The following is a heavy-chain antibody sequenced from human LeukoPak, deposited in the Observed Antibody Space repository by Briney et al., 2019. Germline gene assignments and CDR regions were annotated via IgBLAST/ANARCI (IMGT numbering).Heavy chain of an antibody. CDR1: GYTFTSYD. J-gene: IGHJ6*03. D-gene: IGHD2-15*01. CDR3: ARGVRVPTRCGGSCKYYYYCMDV. V-gene: IGHV1-8*01. CDR2: MNPNSGNT. Sequence: ASVKVSCKASGYTFTSYDINWVRQATGQGLEWMGWMNPNSGNTGYAQKFQGRVTMTRNTSISTAYMELSSLRSEDTAVYYCARGVRVPTRCGGSCKYYYYCMDVWGKGTTVTVSS.